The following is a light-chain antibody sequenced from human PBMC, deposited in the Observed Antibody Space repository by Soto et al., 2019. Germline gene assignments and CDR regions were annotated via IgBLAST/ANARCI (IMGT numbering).Light chain of an antibody. V-gene: IGKV3-15*01. CDR1: QGVGSN. Sequence: IVVTQSPATLSVSPGEGVTLSCRASQGVGSNLAWYQQRPGQAPRLLIYDASTRATGIPDMFSGSGSGTEFTLTISSLQSEDFAVYYCQQFNSWPHMRSFGGGTKLEMK. CDR3: QQFNSWPHMRS. CDR2: DAS. J-gene: IGKJ4*01.